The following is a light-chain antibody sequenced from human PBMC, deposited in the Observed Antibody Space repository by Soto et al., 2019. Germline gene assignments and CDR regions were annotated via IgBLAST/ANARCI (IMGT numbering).Light chain of an antibody. CDR1: SSDVGGYNY. Sequence: QSALTQPASVSGSPGQSITIFCSGTSSDVGGYNYVSWYQQNPGKAPKLMMYEVSNRPSGVSDRFSGSKSGNTASLTISGLQAEDEADYFCSSYTSTTTLIFGGGTKVTVL. CDR2: EVS. V-gene: IGLV2-14*01. J-gene: IGLJ2*01. CDR3: SSYTSTTTLI.